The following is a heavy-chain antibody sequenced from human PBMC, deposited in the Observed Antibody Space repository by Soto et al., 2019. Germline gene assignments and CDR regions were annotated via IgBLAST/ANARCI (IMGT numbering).Heavy chain of an antibody. CDR1: GFTFSNYV. D-gene: IGHD2-8*01. V-gene: IGHV3-30*18. CDR3: AKDPKCCTIGSHFLDNWFDP. CDR2: ISYDGSHQ. Sequence: GGSLRLSCAASGFTFSNYVMHGVRETPGKGLEWVAVISYDGSHQFYTDSVKGRFTISRDNSKNTLYLQMNSLKTEDTAMYYCAKDPKCCTIGSHFLDNWFDPWGQGTLVTVSS. J-gene: IGHJ5*02.